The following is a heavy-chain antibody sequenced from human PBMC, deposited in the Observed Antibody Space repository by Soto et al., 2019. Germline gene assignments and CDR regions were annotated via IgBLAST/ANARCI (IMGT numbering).Heavy chain of an antibody. CDR1: GFTFSNFD. Sequence: PGGSLRLSCAASGFTFSNFDMSWVRQAPGKGLEWVSGISTSGGTTYYADSMKGRFTSSRDNSKNTLYLQMTSLRAEDTAVYYCATGTAAPAHWGQGTLVTVSS. V-gene: IGHV3-23*01. CDR2: ISTSGGTT. CDR3: ATGTAAPAH. D-gene: IGHD6-13*01. J-gene: IGHJ1*01.